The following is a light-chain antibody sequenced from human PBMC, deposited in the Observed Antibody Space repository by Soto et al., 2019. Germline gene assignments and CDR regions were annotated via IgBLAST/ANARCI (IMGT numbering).Light chain of an antibody. CDR1: QSVSSW. Sequence: DLQMTQSPSTLSASVGDRVTITCRASQSVSSWLAWYQQKPGKAPKLLIYDASNLESGVPSRFSGSGSGTEFTLTISRLEPADFAVYYCQQYGSSPQTFGQGTKVEVK. V-gene: IGKV1-5*01. J-gene: IGKJ1*01. CDR3: QQYGSSPQT. CDR2: DAS.